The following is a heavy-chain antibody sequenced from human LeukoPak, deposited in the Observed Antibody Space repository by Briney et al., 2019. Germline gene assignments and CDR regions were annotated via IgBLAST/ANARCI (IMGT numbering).Heavy chain of an antibody. D-gene: IGHD6-19*01. CDR3: ARARGWYLAFDI. CDR2: IGSSSSYI. V-gene: IGHV3-21*01. J-gene: IGHJ3*02. CDR1: GFTFSSYS. Sequence: KPGGSLRLSCAASGFTFSSYSMNWVRQAPGKGLEWVSSIGSSSSYIYYADSVKGRFTISRDNAKSSLYLQMNSLRAEDTAVYYCARARGWYLAFDIWGQGTMVTVSS.